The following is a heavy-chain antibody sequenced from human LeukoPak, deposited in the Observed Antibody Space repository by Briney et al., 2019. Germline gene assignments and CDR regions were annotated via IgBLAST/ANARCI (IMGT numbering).Heavy chain of an antibody. J-gene: IGHJ5*02. V-gene: IGHV1-18*01. CDR1: GYTFTSYG. D-gene: IGHD2-21*02. CDR3: AREAIVVVTDMGWFDP. CDR2: ISAYNGNT. Sequence: ASVKVSCKASGYTFTSYGISWVRQAPGQGLEWMGWISAYNGNTNYAQKLQGRVTMTTDTSTSTAYMELRSLRSEDTAVYYCAREAIVVVTDMGWFDPWGQGTLVTVSS.